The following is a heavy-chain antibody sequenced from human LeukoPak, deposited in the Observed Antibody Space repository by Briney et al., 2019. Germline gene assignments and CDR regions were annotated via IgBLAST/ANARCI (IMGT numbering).Heavy chain of an antibody. CDR1: GYTFTGYY. J-gene: IGHJ3*02. D-gene: IGHD3-10*01. CDR3: ARSYGSGSCCAFDI. Sequence: GASVKVSCKASGYTFTGYYMHWVRQAPGQGLEWMGRINPNSGGTNYVQKFQGRVTMTRDTSISTAYMELSRLSSVTAADTAVYYCARSYGSGSCCAFDIWGQGTMVTVSS. CDR2: INPNSGGT. V-gene: IGHV1-2*06.